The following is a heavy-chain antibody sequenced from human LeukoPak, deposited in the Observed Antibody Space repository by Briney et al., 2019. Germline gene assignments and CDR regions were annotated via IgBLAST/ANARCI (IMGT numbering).Heavy chain of an antibody. D-gene: IGHD3-22*01. Sequence: GGSLRLSCAASGFTFSSYAMHWVRQAPGKGLEWVAVISYDGSNKYYADSVKGRFTISRDNSKNTLYLQMNSLRAEDKAVYYCASPTQYYYDSSTSTHFDYWGQGTLVTVSS. V-gene: IGHV3-30-3*01. J-gene: IGHJ4*02. CDR2: ISYDGSNK. CDR1: GFTFSSYA. CDR3: ASPTQYYYDSSTSTHFDY.